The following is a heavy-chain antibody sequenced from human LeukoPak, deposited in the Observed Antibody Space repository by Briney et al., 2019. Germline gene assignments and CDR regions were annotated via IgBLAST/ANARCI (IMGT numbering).Heavy chain of an antibody. CDR2: INHSGST. Sequence: SETLSLTCAVYGGSFSGYYWNWIRQPPGKGLEWIGEINHSGSTNYNPSLKSRVTMSVDTSKNQFSLKLSPVTAADTAVYYCARDHSIFGVVIRESGWFDPWGQGTLVTVSS. CDR3: ARDHSIFGVVIRESGWFDP. V-gene: IGHV4-34*01. J-gene: IGHJ5*02. D-gene: IGHD3-3*01. CDR1: GGSFSGYY.